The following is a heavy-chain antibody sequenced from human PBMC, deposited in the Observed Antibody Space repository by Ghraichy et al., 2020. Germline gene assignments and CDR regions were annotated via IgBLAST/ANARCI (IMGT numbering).Heavy chain of an antibody. J-gene: IGHJ6*02. V-gene: IGHV4-34*01. D-gene: IGHD3-22*01. Sequence: SQTRSLTCAVYGGSFSGYYWSWIRQPPGKGLEWIGEINHSGSTNYNPSLKSRVTISVDTSKNQFSLKLSSVTAADTAVYYCAGLSYYDSSGYYYYYYGMDVWGQGTTVTVSS. CDR1: GGSFSGYY. CDR2: INHSGST. CDR3: AGLSYYDSSGYYYYYYGMDV.